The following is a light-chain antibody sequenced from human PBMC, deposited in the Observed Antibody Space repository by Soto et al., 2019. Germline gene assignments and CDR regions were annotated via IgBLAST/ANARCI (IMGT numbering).Light chain of an antibody. CDR2: GAS. Sequence: EIVLTQSPGPLSVSPGERATLSCRSSQSVRHSYLAWYQQKPGQAPRLLVYGASSRTTGIPDRFSGSGSGTDFTLTISRLEPEDVAVYYRQQYGSSPITLGQGTRLEIK. J-gene: IGKJ5*01. CDR1: QSVRHSY. CDR3: QQYGSSPIT. V-gene: IGKV3-20*01.